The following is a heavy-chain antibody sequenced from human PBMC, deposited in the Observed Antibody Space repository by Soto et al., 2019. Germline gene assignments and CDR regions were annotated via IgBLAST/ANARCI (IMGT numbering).Heavy chain of an antibody. CDR2: IYYSGST. Sequence: PSETRSLSCTVSGDSISSYYWSWIGQSLGKGLEWIGYIYYSGSTNYNPSLKSRVTISVDTSKNQFSLKLSSVTAADTAVYYCARAGRRYSSAWYEDYWGQGTLVTVSS. V-gene: IGHV4-59*01. CDR1: GDSISSYY. J-gene: IGHJ4*02. CDR3: ARAGRRYSSAWYEDY. D-gene: IGHD6-19*01.